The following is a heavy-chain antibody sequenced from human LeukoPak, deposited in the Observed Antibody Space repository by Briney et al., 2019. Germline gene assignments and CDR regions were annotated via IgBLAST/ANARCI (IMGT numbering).Heavy chain of an antibody. Sequence: PGGSLRLSCAASGFTFSSYSMNWFRQAPGKGLEWVSSISSSSSYIYYADSVKGRFTISRDNAKNSLYLQMNSLRAEDTAVYYCARALGEMAKRKPFDYWGQGTLVTVSS. D-gene: IGHD5-24*01. CDR1: GFTFSSYS. CDR3: ARALGEMAKRKPFDY. V-gene: IGHV3-21*01. CDR2: ISSSSSYI. J-gene: IGHJ4*02.